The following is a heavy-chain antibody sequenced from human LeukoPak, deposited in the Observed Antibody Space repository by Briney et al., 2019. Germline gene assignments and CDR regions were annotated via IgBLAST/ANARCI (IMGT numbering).Heavy chain of an antibody. J-gene: IGHJ5*02. Sequence: ASVKVSCKASGYTFTGYYMHWVRQAPGQGLEWMGRINPNSGGTNYAQKFQGRVTMTRDTSISTAYMELSRLRSDDTAVYYCAREGRCSSTSCYSGGDDWFDPWGQGTLVTVSS. D-gene: IGHD2-2*01. V-gene: IGHV1-2*06. CDR3: AREGRCSSTSCYSGGDDWFDP. CDR2: INPNSGGT. CDR1: GYTFTGYY.